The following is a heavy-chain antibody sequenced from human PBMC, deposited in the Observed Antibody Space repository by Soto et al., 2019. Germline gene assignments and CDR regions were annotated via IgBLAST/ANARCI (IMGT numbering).Heavy chain of an antibody. Sequence: SETLSLTCAVFGGSISSGGYSRSWIRQPPGKGLEWIGYIYHSGSTYYNPSLKSRVTISVDRSKNQFSLKLSSVTAADTAVYYCARDQGYYGSGSYYSDAFDIWGQGTMVTVSS. CDR2: IYHSGST. CDR1: GGSISSGGYS. CDR3: ARDQGYYGSGSYYSDAFDI. D-gene: IGHD3-10*01. V-gene: IGHV4-30-2*01. J-gene: IGHJ3*02.